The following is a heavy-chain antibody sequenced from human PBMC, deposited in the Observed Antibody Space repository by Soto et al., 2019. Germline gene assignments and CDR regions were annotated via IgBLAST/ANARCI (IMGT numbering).Heavy chain of an antibody. V-gene: IGHV3-21*01. Sequence: EVQLVESGGGLVKPGGSLRLSCAASGFTFSSYSMNWVRQAPGKGLEWVSSISSSSSYIYYADSVKGRFTISRDNAKNSRYLQMNSLRGEDTAVYYCARDQPGYSYGYGLGYWGQGTLVTVSS. CDR2: ISSSSSYI. CDR1: GFTFSSYS. CDR3: ARDQPGYSYGYGLGY. J-gene: IGHJ4*02. D-gene: IGHD5-18*01.